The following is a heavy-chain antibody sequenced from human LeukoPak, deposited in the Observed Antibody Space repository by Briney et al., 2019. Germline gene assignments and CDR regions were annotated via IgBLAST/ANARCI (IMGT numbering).Heavy chain of an antibody. CDR2: IVVCCGNT. D-gene: IGHD3-22*01. CDR3: AASPDYYDSSGYSYYFDY. CDR1: RFTFTSSP. Sequence: SSVKVACQASRFTFTSSPVQWVRQARGQRLDWIGWIVVCCGNTNYAKKFQERVTINRDMSTSTAYMELSSLRSEDTAVYYCAASPDYYDSSGYSYYFDYWGQGTLVTVSS. V-gene: IGHV1-58*01. J-gene: IGHJ4*02.